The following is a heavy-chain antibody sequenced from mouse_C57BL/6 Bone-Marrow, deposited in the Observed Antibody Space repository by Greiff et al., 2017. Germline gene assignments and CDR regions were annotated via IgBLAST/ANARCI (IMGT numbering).Heavy chain of an antibody. V-gene: IGHV5-17*01. CDR2: ISSGSSTI. J-gene: IGHJ4*01. CDR1: GFTFSDYG. Sequence: EVQLVASGGGLVKPGGSLKLSCAASGFTFSDYGMHWVRQAPEKGLEWVAYISSGSSTIYYADTVKGRFTISRDNAKHTLFLQMTSLRAEDTAMNDCAKGCMDYWGQGTSVTVSS. CDR3: AKGCMDY.